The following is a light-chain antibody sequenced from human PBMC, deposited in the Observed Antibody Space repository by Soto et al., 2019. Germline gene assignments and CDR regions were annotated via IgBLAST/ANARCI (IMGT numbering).Light chain of an antibody. V-gene: IGKV1-39*01. Sequence: DIQMTQSPSSLSASVGDRVTITCRASQSISSSLNWYQQKPAKAPKLLIYAASSLQSGVPSRFSGSGSGTDFTLTISSLQPEDFATYYCQQSYSTPGTFGPGTKVNIK. CDR3: QQSYSTPGT. CDR1: QSISSS. J-gene: IGKJ3*01. CDR2: AAS.